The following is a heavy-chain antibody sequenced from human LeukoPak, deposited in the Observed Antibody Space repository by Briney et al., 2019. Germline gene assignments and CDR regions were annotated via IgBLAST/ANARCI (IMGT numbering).Heavy chain of an antibody. J-gene: IGHJ4*02. CDR1: GFTFSNYW. CDR2: INSDGNST. CDR3: ARDPYIDSLDY. Sequence: PGGSLRLSCAASGFTFSNYWMHWVRQAPGKGLVWVSRINSDGNSTAYADSVKGRFTISRDNAKNTLYLQMNSLRAEDTAVYYCARDPYIDSLDYWDQGTLVTVSS. D-gene: IGHD2-15*01. V-gene: IGHV3-74*01.